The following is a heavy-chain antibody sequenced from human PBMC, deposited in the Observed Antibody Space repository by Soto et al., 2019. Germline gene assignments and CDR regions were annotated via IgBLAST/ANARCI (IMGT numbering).Heavy chain of an antibody. CDR2: ISWNGGST. V-gene: IGHV3-20*01. D-gene: IGHD1-7*01. Sequence: AGGSLRLSCAASGFTFSSYGMSWVRQAPGKGLQWVSAISWNGGSTGYGDSVKGRFTISRDNAKNSLYLQMNSLRAEDTALYHCARGKLSSARENAFDIWGQGTMVTVSS. CDR3: ARGKLSSARENAFDI. J-gene: IGHJ3*02. CDR1: GFTFSSYG.